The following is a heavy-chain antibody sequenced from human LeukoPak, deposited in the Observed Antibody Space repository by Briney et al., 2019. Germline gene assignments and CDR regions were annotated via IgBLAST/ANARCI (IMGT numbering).Heavy chain of an antibody. CDR3: ARGSSGSYLGGFDY. CDR2: IKQDGSEK. V-gene: IGHV3-7*01. J-gene: IGHJ4*02. CDR1: GFTFSSYW. D-gene: IGHD1-26*01. Sequence: GRSLRPSCAASGFTFSSYWMSWVRQAPGKGLEWVANIKQDGSEKYYVDSVKGRFTISRDNAKNSLYLQMNSLRAEDTAVYYCARGSSGSYLGGFDYWGQGTLVTVSS.